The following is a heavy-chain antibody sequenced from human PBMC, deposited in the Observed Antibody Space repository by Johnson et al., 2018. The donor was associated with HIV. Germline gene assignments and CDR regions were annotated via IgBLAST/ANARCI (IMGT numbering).Heavy chain of an antibody. CDR2: INWTGGST. CDR1: RFTFDDYG. Sequence: VQLVESGGGVVRPGGSLRLSCAASRFTFDDYGMSWVRQAPGKGLEWGSGINWTGGSTGYADSVKGRFTISRDNAKNSLYLQMNSLRAEDTAVYYCARDFSSSSNAFDIWGQGTMVTVSS. V-gene: IGHV3-20*04. CDR3: ARDFSSSSNAFDI. D-gene: IGHD6-6*01. J-gene: IGHJ3*02.